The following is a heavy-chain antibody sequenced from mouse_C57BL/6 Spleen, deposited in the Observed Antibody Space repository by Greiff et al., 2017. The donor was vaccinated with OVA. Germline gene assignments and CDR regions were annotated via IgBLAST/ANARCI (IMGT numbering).Heavy chain of an antibody. CDR3: ARTSSYNYFDY. D-gene: IGHD1-1*01. V-gene: IGHV1-69*01. Sequence: QVQLQQPGAELVMPGASVKLSCKASGYTFTSYWMHWVKQRPGQGLEWIGEIDPSDSYTNYNQKFKGKSTLTVDKSSSTAYMQLSSLTSEDSAVYYCARTSSYNYFDYWGQGTTRTVSS. CDR1: GYTFTSYW. CDR2: IDPSDSYT. J-gene: IGHJ2*01.